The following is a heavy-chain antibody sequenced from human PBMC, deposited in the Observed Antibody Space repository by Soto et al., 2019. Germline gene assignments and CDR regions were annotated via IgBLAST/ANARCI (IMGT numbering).Heavy chain of an antibody. CDR1: GFSLNSRGVG. Sequence: QITLKESGPTLVKPTQTLTLTCTFSGFSLNSRGVGVGWIRQPPGKALEWLALIYWDEDKHFSPSLKSRLTLTTDTSKNKMVLTMTNMDPVDTGTYYCEHIGISGRTARFDPWGQGTLVTVSS. CDR3: EHIGISGRTARFDP. CDR2: IYWDEDK. D-gene: IGHD1-20*01. V-gene: IGHV2-5*02. J-gene: IGHJ5*02.